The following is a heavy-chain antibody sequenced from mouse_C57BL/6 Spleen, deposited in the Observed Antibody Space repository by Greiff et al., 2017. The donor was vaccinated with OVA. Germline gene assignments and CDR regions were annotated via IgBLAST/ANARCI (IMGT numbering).Heavy chain of an antibody. J-gene: IGHJ2*01. CDR3: ARSGGYYGSSYPYFDY. Sequence: VQLVESDAELVKPGASVKISCKVSGYTFTDHTIHWMKQRPEQGLEWIGYIYPRDGSTKYNEKFKGKATLTADKSSSTAYMQLNSLTSEDSAVYFCARSGGYYGSSYPYFDYWGQGTTLTVSS. D-gene: IGHD1-1*01. CDR2: IYPRDGST. V-gene: IGHV1-78*01. CDR1: GYTFTDHT.